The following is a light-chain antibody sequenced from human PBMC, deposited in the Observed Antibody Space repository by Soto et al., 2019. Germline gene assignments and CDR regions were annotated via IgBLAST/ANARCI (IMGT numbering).Light chain of an antibody. Sequence: EIVMTQSPAPLSLSPGERATLSCRASQSVSSSYLSWYQQKPGQAPRLLIYGASPRATGIPARFSGSGSGTDFTLTISCLQPEGFAVYYCQQDYNFWTFGQGTKVEIK. J-gene: IGKJ1*01. V-gene: IGKV3D-7*01. CDR3: QQDYNFWT. CDR1: QSVSSSY. CDR2: GAS.